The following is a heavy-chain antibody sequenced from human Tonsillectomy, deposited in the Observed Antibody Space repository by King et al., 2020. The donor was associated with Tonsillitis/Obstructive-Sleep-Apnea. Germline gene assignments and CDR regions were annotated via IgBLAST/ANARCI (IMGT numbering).Heavy chain of an antibody. J-gene: IGHJ6*02. D-gene: IGHD6-19*01. V-gene: IGHV3-21*01. CDR2: ISSSSSYI. CDR1: GFTFSSYS. CDR3: ASDVPAAVAGTSMDV. Sequence: QLVQSGGGLVKPGGSLRLSCAASGFTFSSYSMNWVRQAPGKGLEWVSSISSSSSYIYYADSVKGRFTISRDNAKNALYLQMNSLRAEDTAVYYCASDVPAAVAGTSMDVWGPGTTVTVSS.